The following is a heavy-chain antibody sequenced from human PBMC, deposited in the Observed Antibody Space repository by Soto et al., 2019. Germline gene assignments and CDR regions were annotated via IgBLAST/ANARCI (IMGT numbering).Heavy chain of an antibody. Sequence: VELLESGGGLIHPGESLRLSCAASGFSFSSYAMIWVRQAPGKGLEWVSVMSASGGTSYFADSVKGRFSMSRDNSKNMFHLEMNSLRGEDTAIYFCAEGSIQYSASIDYWGQGTLVSVSS. CDR1: GFSFSSYA. CDR3: AEGSIQYSASIDY. V-gene: IGHV3-23*01. J-gene: IGHJ4*02. D-gene: IGHD5-12*01. CDR2: MSASGGTS.